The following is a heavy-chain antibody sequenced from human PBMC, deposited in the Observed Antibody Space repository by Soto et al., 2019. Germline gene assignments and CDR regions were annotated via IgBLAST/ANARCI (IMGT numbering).Heavy chain of an antibody. CDR2: INHSGST. J-gene: IGHJ5*02. V-gene: IGHV4-34*01. D-gene: IGHD1-7*01. CDR3: ARVTGTTSYWFDP. Sequence: LVTMCHRCGVVGGSFGDYCCSWISQPPGKGLEWIGEINHSGSTNYNPSLKSRVTISVDTSKNQFSLKLSSVTAADTAVYYCARVTGTTSYWFDPWGQGTLLTVSS. CDR1: GGSFGDYC.